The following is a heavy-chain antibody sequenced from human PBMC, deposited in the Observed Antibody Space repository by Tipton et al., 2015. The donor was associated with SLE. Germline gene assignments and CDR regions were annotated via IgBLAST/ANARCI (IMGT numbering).Heavy chain of an antibody. J-gene: IGHJ6*02. CDR3: AREDYYGSESHRMDV. V-gene: IGHV4-4*02. D-gene: IGHD3-10*01. CDR2: IYHSGST. CDR1: GGSISTSNW. Sequence: TLSLTCAVSGGSISTSNWWSWVRQPPGKGLEWIGEIYHSGSTNYNPSLKSRVIISVDKSKNQFSLRLSSVTAADTAVYYCAREDYYGSESHRMDVWGQGTTVTVSS.